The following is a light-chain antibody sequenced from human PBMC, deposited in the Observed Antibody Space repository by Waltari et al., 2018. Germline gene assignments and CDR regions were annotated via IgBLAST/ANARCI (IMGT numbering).Light chain of an antibody. CDR1: SNDVGGYNS. J-gene: IGLJ2*01. V-gene: IGLV2-14*01. CDR2: DVM. Sequence: QSALTQPASVSGSPGQSVTIFCTGTSNDVGGYNSVLWYQEHPGQAPRVIIYDVMEGPSGVSARFSGSKSGNTSSLTISGLQAVDEAYYYCSSQSSNNVVLFGGGTKLTVL. CDR3: SSQSSNNVVL.